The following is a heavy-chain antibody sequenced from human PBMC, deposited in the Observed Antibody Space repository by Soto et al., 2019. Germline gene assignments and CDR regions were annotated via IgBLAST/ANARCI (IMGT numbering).Heavy chain of an antibody. CDR2: ISGSGGST. J-gene: IGHJ4*02. CDR1: GVTFSSYA. Sequence: GGSPRLSCAASGVTFSSYAMSWVRQAPGKGLEWVSAISGSGGSTYYADSVKGRFTISRDNSKNTLYLQMNSLRAEDTAVYYCAKDGAFDFWSGSIDYWGQGTLVTVSS. CDR3: AKDGAFDFWSGSIDY. V-gene: IGHV3-23*01. D-gene: IGHD3-3*01.